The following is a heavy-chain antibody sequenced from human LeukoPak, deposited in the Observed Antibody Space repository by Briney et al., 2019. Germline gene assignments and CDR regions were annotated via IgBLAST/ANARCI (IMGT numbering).Heavy chain of an antibody. D-gene: IGHD5-24*01. CDR1: GGSISSYY. CDR2: IYYSGST. Sequence: SETLSLTCTVSGGSISSYYWSWIRQPPGKGLEWIGYIYYSGSTNYNPSLKSRVTISVDTSKNQFSLKLSSVTAADTAVYYCARVDVSYYFDYWGQGTLVTVSS. V-gene: IGHV4-59*08. CDR3: ARVDVSYYFDY. J-gene: IGHJ4*02.